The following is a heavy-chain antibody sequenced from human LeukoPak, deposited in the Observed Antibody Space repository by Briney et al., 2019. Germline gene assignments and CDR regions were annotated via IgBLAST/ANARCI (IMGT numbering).Heavy chain of an antibody. CDR2: INHSGST. CDR1: GGSFSGYY. Sequence: SETLSLTCAVYGGSFSGYYWSWIRQPPGKGLEWIGEINHSGSTNYNPSLESRVTISVDTSKNQFSLKLSSVTAADTAVYYCARSYSSVWYGWFDPWGQGTLVTVSS. J-gene: IGHJ5*02. D-gene: IGHD6-19*01. CDR3: ARSYSSVWYGWFDP. V-gene: IGHV4-34*01.